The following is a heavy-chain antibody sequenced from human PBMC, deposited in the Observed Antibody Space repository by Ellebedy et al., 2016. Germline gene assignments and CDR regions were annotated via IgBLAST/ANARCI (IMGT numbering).Heavy chain of an antibody. J-gene: IGHJ5*02. D-gene: IGHD4-23*01. CDR2: IYYSGST. V-gene: IGHV4-39*01. CDR3: ARHVMDYGGLVGWFDP. CDR1: GGSISSSSYY. Sequence: SETLSLXXTVSGGSISSSSYYWGWIRQPPGKGLEWIGSIYYSGSTYYNPSLKSRVTISVDTSKNQFSLKLSSVTAADTAVYYCARHVMDYGGLVGWFDPWGQGTLVTVSS.